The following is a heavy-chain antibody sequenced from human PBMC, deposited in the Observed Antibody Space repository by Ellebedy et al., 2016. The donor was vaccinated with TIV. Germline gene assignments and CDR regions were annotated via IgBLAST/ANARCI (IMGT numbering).Heavy chain of an antibody. V-gene: IGHV3-23*01. CDR3: AKGHTASFFYLFDS. Sequence: PGESLKISCAASGFTFSSYAMSWVRQAPGKGLEWVSAVGGGDDRTFYADAVKGRFTISRDNSKNTVTLQMQSLRAEDTALYYCAKGHTASFFYLFDSWGQGTLVTVSS. CDR2: VGGGDDRT. J-gene: IGHJ5*01. CDR1: GFTFSSYA. D-gene: IGHD2-2*01.